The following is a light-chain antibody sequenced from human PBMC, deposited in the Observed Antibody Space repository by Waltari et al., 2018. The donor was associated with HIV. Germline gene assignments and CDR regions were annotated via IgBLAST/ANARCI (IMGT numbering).Light chain of an antibody. CDR1: SSNIGSNY. Sequence: QSVLTQPPSASGTPGQRVTISCSGRSSNIGSNYVYWYQQLPGTAPKLLIYRDKQRPSGVPDLFSGSKSGTSASLAISGLRSEDEADYYCATWDDSLSGLWVFGGGTKLTVL. V-gene: IGLV1-47*01. CDR3: ATWDDSLSGLWV. J-gene: IGLJ3*02. CDR2: RDK.